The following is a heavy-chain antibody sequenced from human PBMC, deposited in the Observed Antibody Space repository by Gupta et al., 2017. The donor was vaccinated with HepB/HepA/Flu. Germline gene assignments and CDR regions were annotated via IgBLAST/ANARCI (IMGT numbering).Heavy chain of an antibody. Sequence: EVQLVQSGAEVKKPGESLKISCKGSGYSFTSYWIGWVRQMPGKGREWMGIIYTGDYDTRDSPSFQGQVTISADKYSSNAYLKWSSMKASDTAMYYCARSPRDNFGMDVWGQGNKVTVSS. D-gene: IGHD2-21*01. J-gene: IGHJ6*02. CDR2: IYTGDYDT. CDR1: GYSFTSYW. CDR3: ARSPRDNFGMDV. V-gene: IGHV5-51*01.